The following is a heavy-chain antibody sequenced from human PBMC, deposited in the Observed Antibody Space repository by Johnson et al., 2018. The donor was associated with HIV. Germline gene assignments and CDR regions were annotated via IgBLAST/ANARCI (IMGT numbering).Heavy chain of an antibody. J-gene: IGHJ3*02. CDR1: GFTFDYYW. CDR3: AKGRLARAVYDFWSGVPDAFDI. CDR2: IHSDETDT. D-gene: IGHD3-3*01. Sequence: VQLVESGGGVVQPGRSLRLSCVASGFTFDYYWMHWVRQAPGKGLVWVSHIHSDETDTTYADSVKGRFTISKDNSKNTLYLQMNSLRPEDTAVYYCAKGRLARAVYDFWSGVPDAFDIWGQGTMVTVSS. V-gene: IGHV3-74*02.